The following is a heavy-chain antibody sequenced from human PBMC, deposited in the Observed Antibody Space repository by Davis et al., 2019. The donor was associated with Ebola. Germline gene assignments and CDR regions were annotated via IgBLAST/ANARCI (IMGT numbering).Heavy chain of an antibody. Sequence: ASVTVSCKAFGYTFTNYYVHWVRQAPGQGLEWMGVINPSAGYTNYAQKFQGRVTITRDTSTSTVYMEVRRLRYDDTAVYYCARDGPDYYGLDVWGQGTAVTVSS. CDR3: ARDGPDYYGLDV. CDR2: INPSAGYT. CDR1: GYTFTNYY. V-gene: IGHV1-46*01. J-gene: IGHJ6*02.